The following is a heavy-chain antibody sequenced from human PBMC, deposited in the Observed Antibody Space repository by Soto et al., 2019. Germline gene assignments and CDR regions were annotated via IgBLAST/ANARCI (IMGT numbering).Heavy chain of an antibody. Sequence: EVQLVESGGGLVKPGGSLRLSCAASGFTFSSYSMNWVRQAPGKGLEWVSSISSSSSYIYYADSVKGRFTISRDNAKNSLYLQMNSLRAEDTAVYYCARVPLYCSGGSCQGVDYWGQGTLVTVSS. CDR2: ISSSSSYI. J-gene: IGHJ4*02. CDR1: GFTFSSYS. CDR3: ARVPLYCSGGSCQGVDY. D-gene: IGHD2-15*01. V-gene: IGHV3-21*01.